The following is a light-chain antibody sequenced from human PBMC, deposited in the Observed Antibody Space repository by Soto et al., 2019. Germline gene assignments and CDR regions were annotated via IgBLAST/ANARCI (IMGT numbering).Light chain of an antibody. CDR3: QQSYSTPLT. Sequence: DIQMTQSPSSLSASVGDRVTITCRASQSISSYLNWYQQKPGKAPKLLIYAASSSQSEVPSRFSGSGSGTDFTLTISSLQPEDFATYYCQQSYSTPLTFGGGAKVEIK. CDR1: QSISSY. V-gene: IGKV1-39*01. CDR2: AAS. J-gene: IGKJ4*01.